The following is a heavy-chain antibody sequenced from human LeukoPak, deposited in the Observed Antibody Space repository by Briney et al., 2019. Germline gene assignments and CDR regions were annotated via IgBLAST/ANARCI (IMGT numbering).Heavy chain of an antibody. CDR3: ARVPRFLIVYYGSLGYGMAV. D-gene: IGHD3-9*01. V-gene: IGHV4-39*07. J-gene: IGHJ6*04. Sequence: PSETLSLTCTVSGGSISSSSYYWGWIRQPPGKGLEWIGSIYYSGSTYYNPSLKSRVTISVDTSKIQFSLKLSSVTAADTAVYYCARVPRFLIVYYGSLGYGMAVWGKGTTVTFPS. CDR1: GGSISSSSYY. CDR2: IYYSGST.